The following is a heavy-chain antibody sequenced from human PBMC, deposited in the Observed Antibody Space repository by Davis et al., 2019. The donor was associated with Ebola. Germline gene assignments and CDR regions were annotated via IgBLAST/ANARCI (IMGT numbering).Heavy chain of an antibody. Sequence: MPGGSLRLSCTVSGGSISSYYWSWIRQPPGKGLEWIGYIYYSGSTNYNPSLKSRVTISVDTSKNQFSLKLSSVTAADTAVYYCARAPQLWPRYWGQGTLVTVSS. J-gene: IGHJ4*02. CDR1: GGSISSYY. V-gene: IGHV4-59*01. D-gene: IGHD5-18*01. CDR2: IYYSGST. CDR3: ARAPQLWPRY.